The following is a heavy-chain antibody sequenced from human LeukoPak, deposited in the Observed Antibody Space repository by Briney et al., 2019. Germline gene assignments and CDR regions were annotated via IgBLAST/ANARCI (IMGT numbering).Heavy chain of an antibody. V-gene: IGHV3-23*01. CDR1: GFTFKNYV. J-gene: IGHJ4*02. CDR2: IYESGVSI. CDR3: AKDLGWELPAEAY. D-gene: IGHD1-26*01. Sequence: PGGSLRLSCVASGFTFKNYVMNWLRQAPGKGLEWLATIYESGVSISYADSVKGRFTISRDNSNNTLYLQMNSLRAEDTAMYYCAKDLGWELPAEAYWGQGILVTVSS.